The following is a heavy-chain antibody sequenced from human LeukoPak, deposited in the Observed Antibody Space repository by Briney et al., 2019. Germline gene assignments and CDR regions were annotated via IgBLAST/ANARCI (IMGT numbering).Heavy chain of an antibody. CDR3: ARVSPLLTPGFDY. V-gene: IGHV3-74*01. J-gene: IGHJ4*02. D-gene: IGHD2-8*01. Sequence: GGSLRLSCAASGFTFSTYWMHWVRQAPGKGLVWVSRINSDGSSTSYADSVKGRFTISRDNAKNTLYLQMNSLRAEDTAVYYCARVSPLLTPGFDYWGQGTLVTVSS. CDR2: INSDGSST. CDR1: GFTFSTYW.